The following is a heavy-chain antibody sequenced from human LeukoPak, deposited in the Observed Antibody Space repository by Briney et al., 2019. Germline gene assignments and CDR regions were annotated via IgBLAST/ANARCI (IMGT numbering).Heavy chain of an antibody. J-gene: IGHJ4*02. V-gene: IGHV5-51*01. D-gene: IGHD6-19*01. CDR3: ARHYAVAGHFDY. Sequence: GASLQISCKGSGYRFTSYWIGWVRPLPGKGLGWVGITYPGDSDTRYSPSFQGQVTISADKSISTAYLHRSSLKASDTAMYYCARHYAVAGHFDYWGQGTLVTVSS. CDR1: GYRFTSYW. CDR2: TYPGDSDT.